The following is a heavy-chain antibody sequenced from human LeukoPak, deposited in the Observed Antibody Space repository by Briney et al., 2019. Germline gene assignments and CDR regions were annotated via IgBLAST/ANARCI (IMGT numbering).Heavy chain of an antibody. D-gene: IGHD3-16*01. J-gene: IGHJ4*02. V-gene: IGHV3-48*01. CDR2: SSSSTI. CDR3: ARDLIKLGEPHSLSFDY. Sequence: SSSSTIYYADSVKGRFTISRDNAKSSLYLQMNSLRAEDTAVYYCARDLIKLGEPHSLSFDYWGQGTLVTVSS.